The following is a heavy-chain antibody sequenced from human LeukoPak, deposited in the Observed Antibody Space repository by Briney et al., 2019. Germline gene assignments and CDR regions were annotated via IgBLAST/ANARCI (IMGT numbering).Heavy chain of an antibody. V-gene: IGHV3-21*01. Sequence: PGGSLRLSCAASGFTFSSYSMNWVRQAPGKGLEWVSSISSSSSYIYYADSVKGRFTISRDNAKNSLHLQMNSLRAEDTVVYYCATHGSYYVDYFDYWGQGTLVTVSS. CDR3: ATHGSYYVDYFDY. D-gene: IGHD1-26*01. CDR2: ISSSSSYI. J-gene: IGHJ4*02. CDR1: GFTFSSYS.